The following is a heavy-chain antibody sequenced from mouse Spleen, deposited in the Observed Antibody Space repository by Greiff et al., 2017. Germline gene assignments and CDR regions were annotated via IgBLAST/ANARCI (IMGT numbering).Heavy chain of an antibody. J-gene: IGHJ4*01. CDR1: GFTFSDYG. Sequence: EVQGVESGGGLVKPGGSLKLSCVASGFTFSDYGMHWVRQAPEKGLEWVAYISSGSSTIYYADTVKGRFTISRDNAKNTLFLQMTSLRSEDTAMYYCARRNYSPYYYAMDYWGQGTSVTVSS. D-gene: IGHD2-12*01. CDR3: ARRNYSPYYYAMDY. CDR2: ISSGSSTI. V-gene: IGHV5-17*01.